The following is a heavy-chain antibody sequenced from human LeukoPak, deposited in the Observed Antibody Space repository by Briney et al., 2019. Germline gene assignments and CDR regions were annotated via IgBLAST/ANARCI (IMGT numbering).Heavy chain of an antibody. Sequence: GESLKISCKGSGYSFPTYWIAWVRQMPGKGLEWMGIMYPDDSDTRYSPSFQGQVTVSADKSISTAYLHWTSLKASDTAMYYCARRVAAGGSHFDYWGQGTLVTVSS. CDR1: GYSFPTYW. V-gene: IGHV5-51*01. CDR2: MYPDDSDT. D-gene: IGHD6-13*01. J-gene: IGHJ4*02. CDR3: ARRVAAGGSHFDY.